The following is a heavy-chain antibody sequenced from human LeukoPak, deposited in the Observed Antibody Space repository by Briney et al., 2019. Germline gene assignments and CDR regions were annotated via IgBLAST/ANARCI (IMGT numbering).Heavy chain of an antibody. CDR2: INHSGST. CDR3: ARGPEIQLWLPHYYYYGMDV. Sequence: SETLSLTCTVSGGSISCSSYYWGWIRQPPGKGLEWIGEINHSGSTNYNPSLKSRVTISVDTSKNQFSLKLSSVTAADTAVYYCARGPEIQLWLPHYYYYGMDVWGQGTTVTVSS. J-gene: IGHJ6*02. D-gene: IGHD5-18*01. CDR1: GGSISCSSYY. V-gene: IGHV4-39*07.